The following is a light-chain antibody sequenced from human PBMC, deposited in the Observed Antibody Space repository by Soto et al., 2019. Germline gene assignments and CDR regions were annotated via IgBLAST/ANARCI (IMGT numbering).Light chain of an antibody. CDR1: SSDVGLYNY. V-gene: IGLV2-11*01. Sequence: QSVLTQPRSVSGSPGQSVTISCTGTSSDVGLYNYVSWYQQHPGKAPKFMIYDVTKRPSGVPDRFSGSKSGNTASLTISGLQPEDEADYYCCSYAGSYTFYVFGTGTKLTVL. CDR3: CSYAGSYTFYV. CDR2: DVT. J-gene: IGLJ1*01.